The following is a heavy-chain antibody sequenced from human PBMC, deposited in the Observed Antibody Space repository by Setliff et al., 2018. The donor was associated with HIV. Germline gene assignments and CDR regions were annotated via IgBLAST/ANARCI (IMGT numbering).Heavy chain of an antibody. Sequence: GGSLRLSRVVSGFNFKSGWMTWVRQAPGKGLEWVGRIKSNSDGGTSDYAAAVKDRFSFSRDDSKSILYLQINSLEIEDTAVYICSTVPSRVSDGIADFWGPGTLVTVSS. J-gene: IGHJ4*02. CDR1: GFNFKSGW. V-gene: IGHV3-15*01. CDR2: IKSNSDGGTS. CDR3: STVPSRVSDGIADF.